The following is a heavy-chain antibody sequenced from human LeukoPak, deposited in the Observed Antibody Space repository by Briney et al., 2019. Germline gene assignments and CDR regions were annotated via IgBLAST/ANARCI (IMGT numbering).Heavy chain of an antibody. Sequence: PGGSLRLSCAASGFTFSDYYMSWIRQAPGKGLEWVSYISSSGSTIYYADSVKGRFTISRDNAKNSLYLQMNSLRAEDTAVYYCAREVPQPSSWFDPWGQGTLVTVSS. CDR1: GFTFSDYY. CDR2: ISSSGSTI. CDR3: AREVPQPSSWFDP. V-gene: IGHV3-11*04. J-gene: IGHJ5*02. D-gene: IGHD5-18*01.